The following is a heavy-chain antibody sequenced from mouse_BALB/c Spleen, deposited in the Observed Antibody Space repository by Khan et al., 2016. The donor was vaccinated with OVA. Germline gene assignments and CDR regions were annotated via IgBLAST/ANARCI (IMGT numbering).Heavy chain of an antibody. CDR2: ISSGSTYT. V-gene: IGHV5-6-4*01. CDR3: TRYGNYAHWYFDD. J-gene: IGHJ1*01. D-gene: IGHD2-10*02. CDR1: GFSFSSYT. Sequence: EVELVESGGGLVKPGGSLKLSCAASGFSFSSYTMSWVRQTPEKRLEWVATISSGSTYTYSPDSVKGRATISRDNAKNTLYIQMSSLRSEDTAIYYCTRYGNYAHWYFDDWGAGTTVTVSS.